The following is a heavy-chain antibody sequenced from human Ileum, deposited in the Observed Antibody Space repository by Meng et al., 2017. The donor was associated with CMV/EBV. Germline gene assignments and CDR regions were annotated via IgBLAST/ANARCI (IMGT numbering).Heavy chain of an antibody. D-gene: IGHD3-16*01. J-gene: IGHJ4*02. CDR1: ELTFSSDW. CDR3: ARGWGAN. Sequence: SRRLSCADSELTFSSDWMSWVRQAPGKGLGWGANIKEDGGETYYADSVKGRFTLSRDNAKNSLHLQMNSLRAEDTAVYYCARGWGANWGQGALVTVSS. CDR2: IKEDGGET. V-gene: IGHV3-7*01.